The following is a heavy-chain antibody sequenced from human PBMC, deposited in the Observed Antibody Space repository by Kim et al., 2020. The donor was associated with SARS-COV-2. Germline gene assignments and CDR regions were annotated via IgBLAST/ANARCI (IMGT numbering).Heavy chain of an antibody. D-gene: IGHD3-10*01. CDR3: SSYGSASHGDDY. J-gene: IGHJ4*02. V-gene: IGHV4-39*07. Sequence: YYNPSLKSRVTLSVDTPKNQFSLKVTSVTAAATAVYYCSSYGSASHGDDYWGQGILVTVSS.